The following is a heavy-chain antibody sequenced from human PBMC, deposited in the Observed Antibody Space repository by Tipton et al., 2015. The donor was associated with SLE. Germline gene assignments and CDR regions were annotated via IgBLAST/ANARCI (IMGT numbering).Heavy chain of an antibody. CDR1: GFTFTKHG. J-gene: IGHJ4*02. CDR3: ARDVGEWGISATGTTPDS. CDR2: IWPDGNHR. Sequence: QVQLVQSGGGVVQPGGSLRLSCEASGFTFTKHGMHWVRQAPGKGLEWVAVIWPDGNHRYHSDSVKGRFTISRDNSNNEVYLQMNSLRVDDTAVYYCARDVGEWGISATGTTPDSWGQGTLVTVSS. V-gene: IGHV3-33*08. D-gene: IGHD6-25*01.